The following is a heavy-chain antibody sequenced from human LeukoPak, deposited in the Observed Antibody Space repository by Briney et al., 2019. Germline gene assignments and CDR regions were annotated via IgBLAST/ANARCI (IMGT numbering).Heavy chain of an antibody. CDR2: IRSKANSYAT. D-gene: IGHD5-18*01. CDR1: GFTFSGSA. J-gene: IGHJ4*02. V-gene: IGHV3-73*01. Sequence: PGGSLRLSCAASGFTFSGSAMHWVRQASGKGLEWVGRIRSKANSYATAYAASVKGRFTISRDDSKNTAYLQMNSLKTEDTAVYYCTRETDTAMVVDYWGQGTLVTVSS. CDR3: TRETDTAMVVDY.